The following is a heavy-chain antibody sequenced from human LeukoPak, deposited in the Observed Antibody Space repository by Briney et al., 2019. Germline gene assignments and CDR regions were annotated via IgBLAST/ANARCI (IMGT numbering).Heavy chain of an antibody. CDR1: GYSFTSYW. CDR3: ARQGLPGAIDY. V-gene: IGHV5-51*01. J-gene: IGHJ4*02. D-gene: IGHD2-15*01. CDR2: IYPGDSET. Sequence: GESLKFSCKGSGYSFTSYWIGWVRQMPGKGLEWMGIIYPGDSETKYSPSFQGQVTISADRSITTAYLQWSSLKASDTALYYCARQGLPGAIDYWGQGTLVTVSS.